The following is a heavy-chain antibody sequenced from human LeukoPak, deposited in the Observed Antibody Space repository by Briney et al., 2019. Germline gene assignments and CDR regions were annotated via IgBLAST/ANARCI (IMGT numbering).Heavy chain of an antibody. J-gene: IGHJ4*02. Sequence: ASVKVSCKASGYTXTSYGINWVRQAPGQGLEWMGWISAYNGNTNYAQKLQGRVTMTTDTTANTAYMELRSLRSDDTAVYYCARNVIVGAVFDNWGQGTLVTVSS. CDR1: GYTXTSYG. CDR2: ISAYNGNT. D-gene: IGHD1-26*01. V-gene: IGHV1-18*01. CDR3: ARNVIVGAVFDN.